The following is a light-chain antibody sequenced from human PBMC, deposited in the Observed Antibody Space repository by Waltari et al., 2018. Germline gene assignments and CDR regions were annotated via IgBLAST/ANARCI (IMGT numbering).Light chain of an antibody. CDR1: QSVRSNS. CDR2: GAS. J-gene: IGKJ1*01. CDR3: QQYGTSPWT. Sequence: DIVLTQSPGTLSLSPVERATLSCRASQSVRSNSLAWYQQKPGQAPRLLMYGASSRATGIPDRFSGSGSGTDFTLTISRLEPDDFAVYFCQQYGTSPWTFGQGTKVDI. V-gene: IGKV3-20*01.